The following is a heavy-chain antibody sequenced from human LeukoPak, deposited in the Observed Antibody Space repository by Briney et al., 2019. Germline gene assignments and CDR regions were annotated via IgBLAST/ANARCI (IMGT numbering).Heavy chain of an antibody. CDR2: IRSKAYGGTT. Sequence: GGSLRLSCTASGFTFGDYAMSWFRQAPGKGLEWVGFIRSKAYGGTTEYAASVKGRFTISRDDSKSIAYLQMNSLKTEDTAVYYCTRDNLGGNWKGLDYWGQGTLVTVSS. CDR1: GFTFGDYA. V-gene: IGHV3-49*03. D-gene: IGHD4-23*01. J-gene: IGHJ4*02. CDR3: TRDNLGGNWKGLDY.